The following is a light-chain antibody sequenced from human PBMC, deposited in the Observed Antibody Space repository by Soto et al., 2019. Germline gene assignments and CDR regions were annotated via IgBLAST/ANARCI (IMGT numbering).Light chain of an antibody. CDR2: DAS. V-gene: IGKV3D-20*02. Sequence: EIVLTQSPGTLSLSPGERATLSCRASQSFSSSTYLAWYQHKPGQAPRLVIYDASSRATGIPDRFSGSGSGTDFTLTISRLEPEDFGVFYCQQRFDWPKITFGQGTRLEIK. J-gene: IGKJ5*01. CDR1: QSFSSSTY. CDR3: QQRFDWPKIT.